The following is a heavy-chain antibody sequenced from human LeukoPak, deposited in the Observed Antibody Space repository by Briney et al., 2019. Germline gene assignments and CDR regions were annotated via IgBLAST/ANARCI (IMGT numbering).Heavy chain of an antibody. CDR1: GFTFSSYA. J-gene: IGHJ6*02. V-gene: IGHV3-23*01. Sequence: PGGSLRLSCAASGFTFSSYAMSWVRQAPGKGLEWVSAISGSGGSTYYADSVKGRFTISRDNSKNTLYLQMNSLRAEDTAVYYCARETPRKWRYNMDSSPYYYYGMDVWGQGTTVTVSS. CDR3: ARETPRKWRYNMDSSPYYYYGMDV. CDR2: ISGSGGST. D-gene: IGHD5-24*01.